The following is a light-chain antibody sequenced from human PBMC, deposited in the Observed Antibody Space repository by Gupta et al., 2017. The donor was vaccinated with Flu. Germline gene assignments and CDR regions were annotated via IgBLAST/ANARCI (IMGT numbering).Light chain of an antibody. Sequence: DIVMTPSPDSLAVSLGEKATIHCKSSQSVLYSSNNTNYVTLYQQKPGQPPKLLIYGAYTREAGVPDRFSGSGSGTDFTLTSSSVQAEDVAVYYCQQYYWTPCFGQGTNLEIK. J-gene: IGKJ2*03. CDR3: QQYYWTPC. V-gene: IGKV4-1*01. CDR1: QSVLYSSNNTNY. CDR2: GAY.